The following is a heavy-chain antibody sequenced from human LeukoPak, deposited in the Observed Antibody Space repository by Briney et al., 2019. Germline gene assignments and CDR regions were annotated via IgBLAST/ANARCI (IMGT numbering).Heavy chain of an antibody. D-gene: IGHD1-1*01. Sequence: SETLSLTCTVSGCSISSSSYYWVWIRQPPGKGLEWIGSLYYSGSTYYNPSLKRRVTISVDTSKNQFYLKLSSVTAADTAVYYCARQSWNDLGAFDIWGQGTMVTVSS. CDR2: LYYSGST. V-gene: IGHV4-39*01. J-gene: IGHJ3*02. CDR1: GCSISSSSYY. CDR3: ARQSWNDLGAFDI.